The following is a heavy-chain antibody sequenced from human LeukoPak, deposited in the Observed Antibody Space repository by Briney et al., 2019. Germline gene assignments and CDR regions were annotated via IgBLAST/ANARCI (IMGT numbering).Heavy chain of an antibody. CDR1: GFTFSTYW. CDR3: TRDLSPAHF. V-gene: IGHV3-74*01. Sequence: GGSLRLSCTASGFTFSTYWMHWVRQASGKGLMWVSRVNGDGSSTVYADSVKGRFTISRDNAKNTLYLQMNSLRAEVTAVYYCTRDLSPAHFWGQGTLVTVSS. J-gene: IGHJ4*02. CDR2: VNGDGSST. D-gene: IGHD2/OR15-2a*01.